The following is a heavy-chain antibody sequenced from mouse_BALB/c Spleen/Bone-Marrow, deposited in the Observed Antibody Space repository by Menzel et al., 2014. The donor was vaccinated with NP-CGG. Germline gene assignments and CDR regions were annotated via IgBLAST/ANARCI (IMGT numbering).Heavy chain of an antibody. CDR3: ARSGYWYFDV. Sequence: VQLQQSGAELVKPGASVKLSCKASGYTFTSYWMHWVKQRPGQGLEWIGEINPGNGRTNYVEKFKSKATLSGDKSSSTVYMQLSSLTSEDSAVYYCARSGYWYFDVWGAGTTVTVSA. V-gene: IGHV1S81*02. CDR1: GYTFTSYW. CDR2: INPGNGRT. D-gene: IGHD3-1*01. J-gene: IGHJ1*01.